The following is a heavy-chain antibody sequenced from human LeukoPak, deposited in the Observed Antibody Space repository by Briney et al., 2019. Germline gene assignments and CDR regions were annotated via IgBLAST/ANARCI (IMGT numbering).Heavy chain of an antibody. V-gene: IGHV3-7*01. CDR2: INQDGSEK. CDR3: ARVLVDYGQRDY. CDR1: GFTFSSYW. Sequence: PGGSLRLSCSASGFTFSSYWMTWVRQAPGNGLEWVANINQDGSEKYYVDSVKGRFTISRDNAKNSLYLQINSLRAEDTAVYYCARVLVDYGQRDYWGQGTLVIVSS. D-gene: IGHD4-17*01. J-gene: IGHJ4*02.